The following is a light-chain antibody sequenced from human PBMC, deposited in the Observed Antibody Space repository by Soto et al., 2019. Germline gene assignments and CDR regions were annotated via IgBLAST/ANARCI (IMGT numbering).Light chain of an antibody. CDR3: QQTYSDIS. CDR1: QGISSA. CDR2: EAS. V-gene: IGKV1-13*02. Sequence: AIQLTQSPSSLSASVGDRVTITCRASQGISSALAWYQQKPGKAPKLLIYEASILQSGVPSRFSGSGSGTEFTLTISSLQPEDFATYYCQQTYSDISFGGGTKV. J-gene: IGKJ4*01.